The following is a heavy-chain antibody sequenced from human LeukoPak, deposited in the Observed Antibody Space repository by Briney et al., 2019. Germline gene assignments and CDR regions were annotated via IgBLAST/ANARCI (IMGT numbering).Heavy chain of an antibody. D-gene: IGHD3-22*01. Sequence: XWVXXXXGKGLEWVSYISSSSSTIYYADSVKGRFTISRDNAKNSLYLQMNSLRDEDTAVYYCARDLITMIVVDPPGGFDYWGQGTLVTVSS. J-gene: IGHJ4*02. CDR3: ARDLITMIVVDPPGGFDY. V-gene: IGHV3-48*02. CDR2: ISSSSSTI.